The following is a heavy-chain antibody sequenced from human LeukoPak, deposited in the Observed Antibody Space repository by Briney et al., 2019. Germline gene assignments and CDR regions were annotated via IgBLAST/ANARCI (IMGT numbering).Heavy chain of an antibody. CDR3: ARELWFGELLVRGAFDI. CDR1: GGSISSYY. CDR2: IYHSGST. V-gene: IGHV4-59*12. D-gene: IGHD3-10*01. Sequence: SETLSLTCTVSGGSISSYYWSWIRQPPGKGLEWIGEIYHSGSTNYNPSLKSRVTISVDKSKNQFSLKLSSVTAADTAVYYCARELWFGELLVRGAFDIWGQGTMVTVSS. J-gene: IGHJ3*02.